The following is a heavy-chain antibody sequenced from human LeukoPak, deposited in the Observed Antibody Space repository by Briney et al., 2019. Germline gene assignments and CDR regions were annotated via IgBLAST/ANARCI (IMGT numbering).Heavy chain of an antibody. J-gene: IGHJ5*02. CDR2: INHSGST. CDR3: AKVTVKTRDYVDAWFDP. Sequence: PSETLSLTCAVYGGSFSGYYWSWIRQPPGKGLEWIGEINHSGSTNYNPSLKSRVTISVDTSKNQFSLKLSSVTAADTAVYYCAKVTVKTRDYVDAWFDPWGQGTLVTVSS. V-gene: IGHV4-34*01. CDR1: GGSFSGYY. D-gene: IGHD4-11*01.